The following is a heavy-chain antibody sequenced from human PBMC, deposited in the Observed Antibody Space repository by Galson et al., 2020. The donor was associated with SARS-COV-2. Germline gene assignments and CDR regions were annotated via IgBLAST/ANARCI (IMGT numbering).Heavy chain of an antibody. CDR3: ARETTVGGLFLAWAYDV. CDR2: ISATNGDT. Sequence: ASVKVSCKTSGYSFSSHGIGWVRQAPGQGLEWMGWISATNGDTKYAQKVQGRVTLTTDTSTNTAYLELRTLTSDDTAMYYCARETTVGGLFLAWAYDVWGQGTMVTVSS. J-gene: IGHJ3*01. D-gene: IGHD3-16*01. V-gene: IGHV1-18*01. CDR1: GYSFSSHG.